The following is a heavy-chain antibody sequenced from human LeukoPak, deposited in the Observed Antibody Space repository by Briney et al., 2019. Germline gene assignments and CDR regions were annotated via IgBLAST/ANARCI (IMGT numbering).Heavy chain of an antibody. CDR3: ARDRPRLRGYSYGYYYYMDV. V-gene: IGHV4-39*07. J-gene: IGHJ6*03. CDR1: GGSISSSSYY. Sequence: SETLSLTCTVSGGSISSSSYYWGWIRQPPGKGLEWIGSIYYSGSTYYNPSLKSRVTISVDTSKNQFSLKLSSVTAADTAVYYCARDRPRLRGYSYGYYYYMDVWGKGPRSPSP. D-gene: IGHD5-18*01. CDR2: IYYSGST.